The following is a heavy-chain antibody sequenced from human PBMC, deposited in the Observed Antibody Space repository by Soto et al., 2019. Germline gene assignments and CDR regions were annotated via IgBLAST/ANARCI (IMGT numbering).Heavy chain of an antibody. CDR3: ARTGTTRTLDY. J-gene: IGHJ4*02. CDR1: GGSISSGGYY. V-gene: IGHV4-31*03. D-gene: IGHD1-7*01. Sequence: PSETLSLTCTVSGGSISSGGYYWSWIRQHPGKGLEWIGYIYYSGSTYYNPSLKSRVTISVDTSKNQFSLKLSSVTAADTAVYYCARTGTTRTLDYWGQGTLVTSPQ. CDR2: IYYSGST.